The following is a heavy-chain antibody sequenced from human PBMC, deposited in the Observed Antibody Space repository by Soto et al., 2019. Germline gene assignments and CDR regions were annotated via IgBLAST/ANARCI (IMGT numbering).Heavy chain of an antibody. CDR1: GGSISSGGYY. CDR2: IHYTEST. CDR3: PRGAWGYAFDV. V-gene: IGHV4-31*03. J-gene: IGHJ3*01. D-gene: IGHD3-16*01. Sequence: QVQLQQSGPGLVKPSQTLSLTCTVSGGSISSGGYYWTWIRQHPGKGLEWIGYIHYTESTYYNPSLKSGVIVSIDTSKNQFSLRLSSVTAADTAVYYCPRGAWGYAFDVWGQGTMVTVSS.